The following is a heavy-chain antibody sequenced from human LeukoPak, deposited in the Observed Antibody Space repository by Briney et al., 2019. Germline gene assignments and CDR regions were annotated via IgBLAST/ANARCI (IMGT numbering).Heavy chain of an antibody. J-gene: IGHJ5*02. CDR2: INHSGST. CDR3: ARAKNYYGSGSYYRYNWFDP. Sequence: PSETLSLTCAVYGGSFSGYYWSWIRQPPGKGLEWIGEINHSGSTNYNPSLKSRVTLSVDTSKNQFSLKLSSVTAADTAVYYCARAKNYYGSGSYYRYNWFDPWGQGTLVTVSS. D-gene: IGHD3-10*01. CDR1: GGSFSGYY. V-gene: IGHV4-34*01.